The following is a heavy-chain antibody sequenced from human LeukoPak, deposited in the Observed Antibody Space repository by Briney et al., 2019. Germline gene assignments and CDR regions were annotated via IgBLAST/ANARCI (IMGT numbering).Heavy chain of an antibody. V-gene: IGHV4-61*02. CDR2: IYTSGST. J-gene: IGHJ5*02. CDR1: GGSISSGSYY. Sequence: PSQTLSLTCTVPGGSISSGSYYWSWIRQPAGKGLEWIGRIYTSGSTNYNPSLKSRVTISVDTSKNQFSLKLSSVTAADTAVYYCVGYSSSWYTHPNWFDPWGQGTLVTVSS. CDR3: VGYSSSWYTHPNWFDP. D-gene: IGHD6-13*01.